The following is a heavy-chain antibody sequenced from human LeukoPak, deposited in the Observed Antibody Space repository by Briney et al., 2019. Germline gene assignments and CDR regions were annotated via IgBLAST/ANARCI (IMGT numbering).Heavy chain of an antibody. V-gene: IGHV3-21*01. Sequence: PGGSLRLSCAASGFTFSSYSMNWVRQAPGKGLEWVSSISSSSSYIYYADSVKGRFTISRDNSKNTVYLQMNGLRPEDTAVYFCAKDWCPKFASGSSYLDSWGQGILVTVSS. D-gene: IGHD3-10*01. J-gene: IGHJ4*02. CDR2: ISSSSSYI. CDR1: GFTFSSYS. CDR3: AKDWCPKFASGSSYLDS.